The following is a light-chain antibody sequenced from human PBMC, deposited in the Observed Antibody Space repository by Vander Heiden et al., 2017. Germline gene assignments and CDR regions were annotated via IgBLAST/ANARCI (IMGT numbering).Light chain of an antibody. CDR3: QSLDRSATVI. CDR1: ALPKQY. J-gene: IGLJ2*01. Sequence: SYELIQPPSASVSPGQTAMITCPGYALPKQYGCWYQQKPGQAPGCGIEKDSERPSGIPERVSGSTSGTTATLTITGVQAEDESDDDCQSLDRSATVIFGGGTKLTV. CDR2: KDS. V-gene: IGLV3-25*03.